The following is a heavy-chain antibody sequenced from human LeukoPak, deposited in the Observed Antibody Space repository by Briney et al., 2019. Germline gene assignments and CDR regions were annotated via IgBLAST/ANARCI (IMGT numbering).Heavy chain of an antibody. CDR3: ARDVSDVLMVYASPEEVQH. Sequence: PGGSLRLSCAASGFTFSNYAMHWVRQAPGKGLEYVSAISSNGGSTYYANSVKGRFTISRDNSKNTLYLQMNSLRAEDTAVYYCARDVSDVLMVYASPEEVQHWGQGTLVTVSS. V-gene: IGHV3-64*01. D-gene: IGHD2-8*01. CDR1: GFTFSNYA. J-gene: IGHJ1*01. CDR2: ISSNGGST.